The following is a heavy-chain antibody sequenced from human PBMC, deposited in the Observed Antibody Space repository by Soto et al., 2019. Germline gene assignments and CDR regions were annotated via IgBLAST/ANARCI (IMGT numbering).Heavy chain of an antibody. CDR3: ASAGYDGSGSYDWFDP. CDR1: GGSISSYY. V-gene: IGHV4-59*01. D-gene: IGHD3-10*01. Sequence: TSETLSLTCTVSGGSISSYYWSWIRQPPGKGLEWIGYIYYSGSTNYNPSLKSRVTISVDTSKNQFSLKLSSVTAADTAVYYCASAGYDGSGSYDWFDPWGQGTLVTVSS. J-gene: IGHJ5*02. CDR2: IYYSGST.